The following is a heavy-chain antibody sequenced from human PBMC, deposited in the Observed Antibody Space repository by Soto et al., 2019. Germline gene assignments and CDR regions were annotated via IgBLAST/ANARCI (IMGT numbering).Heavy chain of an antibody. V-gene: IGHV3-30*04. CDR3: VSPHSESSNAFDL. CDR2: ISYDGENQ. Sequence: GGSLRLSCAASGFSFSHYAMHWVRQPPGKGLEWVALISYDGENQYFTDSVRGRFTISRDNSKTAVYLEMNDLRLDDTATYYCVSPHSESSNAFDLWGQGTLVT. J-gene: IGHJ5*02. D-gene: IGHD1-1*01. CDR1: GFSFSHYA.